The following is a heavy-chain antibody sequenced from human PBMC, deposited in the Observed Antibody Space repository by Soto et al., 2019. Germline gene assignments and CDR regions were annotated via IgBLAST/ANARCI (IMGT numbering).Heavy chain of an antibody. J-gene: IGHJ6*02. D-gene: IGHD6-19*01. CDR3: ARGWHFIAVAGLTYYYYGMDV. Sequence: ASVKVSSKVSGYTLTELSMHWVRQAPGKGLEWMGGFDPAVGDTIYAQKFQGRVTMTEDTSTDTAYMELSSLRSEDTAVYYCARGWHFIAVAGLTYYYYGMDVWGQGTTVTVSS. CDR1: GYTLTELS. V-gene: IGHV1-24*01. CDR2: FDPAVGDT.